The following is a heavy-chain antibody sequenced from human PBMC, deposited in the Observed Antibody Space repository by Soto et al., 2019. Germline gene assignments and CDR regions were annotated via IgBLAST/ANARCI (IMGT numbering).Heavy chain of an antibody. J-gene: IGHJ4*02. CDR3: AKRASCTSTRCFGFDF. CDR1: GFTFSNYP. V-gene: IGHV3-23*01. Sequence: GGSLRLSCAASGFTFSNYPMSWVRQAPGKALEWVSAISDDGRSTYYAGSVKGRFTISRDNSKNTLFLQMKNLRAEDTAIYYCAKRASCTSTRCFGFDFWGRGTLVTVSS. CDR2: ISDDGRST. D-gene: IGHD2-2*01.